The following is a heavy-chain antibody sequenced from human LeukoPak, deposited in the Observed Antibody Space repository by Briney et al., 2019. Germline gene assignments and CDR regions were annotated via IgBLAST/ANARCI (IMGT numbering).Heavy chain of an antibody. D-gene: IGHD2-21*02. CDR1: GFTFSSYA. CDR2: VSSGGHNT. V-gene: IGHV3-23*01. Sequence: GGSLRLSCVASGFTFSSYAMSWVRQAPGKGLEWVSVVSSGGHNTYHADSVKGRFTMSRDNSKRTVYLQMNSLRTEDTAVYYCARDPATIMVVTDMNGFDIWGQGTLVTVSS. J-gene: IGHJ3*02. CDR3: ARDPATIMVVTDMNGFDI.